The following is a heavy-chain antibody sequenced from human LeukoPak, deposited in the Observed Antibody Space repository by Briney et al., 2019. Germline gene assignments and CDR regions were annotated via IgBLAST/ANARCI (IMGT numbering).Heavy chain of an antibody. CDR3: ARVNYYGSGSYYENWFDP. CDR1: GFSFSSYE. D-gene: IGHD3-10*01. V-gene: IGHV3-48*03. CDR2: ISSRGSTI. Sequence: GGSLRLSCAASGFSFSSYEMNWVRQAPGKGLEWVSYISSRGSTIYYADSVKGRFTISRDNAKNSLYLQMNSLRAEDTAVYYCARVNYYGSGSYYENWFDPWGQGTLVTVSS. J-gene: IGHJ5*02.